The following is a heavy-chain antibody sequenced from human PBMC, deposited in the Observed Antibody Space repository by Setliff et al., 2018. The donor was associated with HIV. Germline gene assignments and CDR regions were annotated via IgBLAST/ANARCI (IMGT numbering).Heavy chain of an antibody. CDR2: IYTSGST. CDR1: GGSISNYY. J-gene: IGHJ4*02. Sequence: SETLSLTCTVSGGSISNYYWSWIRQPAGKGLEWIGRIYTSGSTNYNPSLRSRVTILSDMSKNQFSLKLKSVTTADTAVYYCARGRMTVPLDYWGQGTQVTVSS. CDR3: ARGRMTVPLDY. D-gene: IGHD2-2*01. V-gene: IGHV4-4*07.